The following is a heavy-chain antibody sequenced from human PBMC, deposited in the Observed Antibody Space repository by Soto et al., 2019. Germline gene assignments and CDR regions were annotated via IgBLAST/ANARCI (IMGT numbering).Heavy chain of an antibody. CDR1: GGTFSSYA. D-gene: IGHD2-2*01. V-gene: IGHV1-69*01. J-gene: IGHJ3*02. Sequence: QVQLVQSGAEVKKPGSSVKVSCKASGGTFSSYAISWVRQAPGQGLEWMGGIIPIFGTANYAQKFQGRVTITADETTNTAYMGLSSLSTADTAVDYCARGQYQLLCGAFDIWGQGTMVTVSS. CDR3: ARGQYQLLCGAFDI. CDR2: IIPIFGTA.